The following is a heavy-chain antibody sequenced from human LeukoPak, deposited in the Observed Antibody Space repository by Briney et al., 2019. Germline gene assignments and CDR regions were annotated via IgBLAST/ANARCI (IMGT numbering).Heavy chain of an antibody. J-gene: IGHJ4*02. CDR1: GFTFSYYG. Sequence: PGGSLRLSCAASGFTFSYYGMHWVRQAPGKGLEWVTFIGYDGTDKYYADSVKGRFTISRDNSKNTLSLHTNSLRAEDTAVYYCARDLTYNSWYYFDSWGQGTLVTVSS. V-gene: IGHV3-30*02. D-gene: IGHD6-13*01. CDR3: ARDLTYNSWYYFDS. CDR2: IGYDGTDK.